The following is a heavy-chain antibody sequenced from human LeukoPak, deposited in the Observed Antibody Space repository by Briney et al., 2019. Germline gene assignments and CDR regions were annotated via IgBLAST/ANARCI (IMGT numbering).Heavy chain of an antibody. CDR3: ARHARTDYGSGTYYMN. CDR2: IYPGDSDT. V-gene: IGHV5-51*01. D-gene: IGHD3-10*01. Sequence: GESLKISCKGSGYSFPTYWIGWVRQMPGKSLEWMGIIYPGDSDTRYSPSFQGQVTISADKSISTAYLQWSSLKASDTAMYYCARHARTDYGSGTYYMNWGQGTLVTVSS. J-gene: IGHJ4*02. CDR1: GYSFPTYW.